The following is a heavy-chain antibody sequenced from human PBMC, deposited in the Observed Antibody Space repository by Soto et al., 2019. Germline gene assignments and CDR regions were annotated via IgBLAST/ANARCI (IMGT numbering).Heavy chain of an antibody. V-gene: IGHV3-64*01. J-gene: IGHJ4*02. CDR2: LSSNGGST. CDR1: GITFSSYA. Sequence: HPGGSLRLSCAASGITFSSYAMHWVRQAPGKGLEYVSGLSSNGGSTYYANSVKGRFTISRDNSKNTLYLQMGSLRAEDMAVYYCARGRSGFYYFDYWGQGSLVTVSS. D-gene: IGHD3-10*01. CDR3: ARGRSGFYYFDY.